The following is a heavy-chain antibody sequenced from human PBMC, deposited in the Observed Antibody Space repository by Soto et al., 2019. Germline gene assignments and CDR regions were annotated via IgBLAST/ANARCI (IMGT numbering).Heavy chain of an antibody. Sequence: PGGSLRLSCAASGFTFSSYSMNWVRQAPGKGLEWVSSISSSSSYIYYADSVKGRFTISRDNAKNSLYLQMNSLRAEDTAVYYCARDLSSSSPRAPPNWFDPWGQGTLVTVSS. D-gene: IGHD6-6*01. J-gene: IGHJ5*02. V-gene: IGHV3-21*01. CDR2: ISSSSSYI. CDR1: GFTFSSYS. CDR3: ARDLSSSSPRAPPNWFDP.